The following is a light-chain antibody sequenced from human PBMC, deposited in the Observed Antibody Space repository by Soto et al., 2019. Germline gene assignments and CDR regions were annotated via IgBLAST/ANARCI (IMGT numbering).Light chain of an antibody. CDR1: QSVNNDY. J-gene: IGKJ1*01. V-gene: IGKV3-20*01. Sequence: EIVLTQSPGTLSLSRGERAALSCRASQSVNNDYLAWYHQKPGRAPSLVIYGASKRATGIPDRFSGSGSGTDFTLTISRLEPEVFAVYYCQQYGSSPWTFGQGTNVEIK. CDR2: GAS. CDR3: QQYGSSPWT.